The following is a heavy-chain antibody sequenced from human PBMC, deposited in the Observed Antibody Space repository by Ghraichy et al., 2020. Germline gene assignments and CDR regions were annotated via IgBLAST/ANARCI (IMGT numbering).Heavy chain of an antibody. CDR1: GFTFSSYS. J-gene: IGHJ6*02. D-gene: IGHD4-23*01. V-gene: IGHV3-48*02. Sequence: GGSLRLSCVGSGFTFSSYSMNWVRQSPGKGLEWVSYITSSSRTISYADSVKGRFTISRDNAQNSLYLQMNSLRDDDTAVYYCARGSKVVRFFYYDGMDVWGQGNTVNVSS. CDR3: ARGSKVVRFFYYDGMDV. CDR2: ITSSSRTI.